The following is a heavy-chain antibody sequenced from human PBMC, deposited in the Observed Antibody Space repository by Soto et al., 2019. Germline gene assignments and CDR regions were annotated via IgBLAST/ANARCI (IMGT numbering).Heavy chain of an antibody. D-gene: IGHD3-10*01. CDR3: ARDRYGSGSYFYYYYGMDV. Sequence: EVQLVESGGGLVQPGGSLRLSCAASGFTFSSYEMNWVRQAPGKGREWVSYISSSGSTIYYADSVKGRFTISRDNAKNSLYLQMNSLRAEDTAVYYCARDRYGSGSYFYYYYGMDVWGQGTTVTVSS. CDR1: GFTFSSYE. J-gene: IGHJ6*02. CDR2: ISSSGSTI. V-gene: IGHV3-48*03.